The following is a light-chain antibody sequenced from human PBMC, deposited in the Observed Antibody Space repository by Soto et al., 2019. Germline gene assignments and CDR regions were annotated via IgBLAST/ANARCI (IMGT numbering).Light chain of an antibody. J-gene: IGKJ1*01. Sequence: EIVMTQSPATLSVSPGERATLSCRASQSVSSNLAWYQQKPGHAPRLLIYGASTRATGIPARLSGSGSGTEFSLTLMGLQSVLFAAHYRQTYNKWSTLTFVQGINVEIK. CDR1: QSVSSN. CDR3: QTYNKWSTLT. CDR2: GAS. V-gene: IGKV3-15*01.